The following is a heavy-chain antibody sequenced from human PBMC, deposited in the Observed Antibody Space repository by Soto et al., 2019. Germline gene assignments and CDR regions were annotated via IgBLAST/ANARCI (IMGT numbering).Heavy chain of an antibody. V-gene: IGHV3-30*18. CDR3: AKVRFLEWLSRLNDAFDI. J-gene: IGHJ3*02. CDR2: ISYDGSNK. D-gene: IGHD3-3*01. CDR1: GFTFSSYG. Sequence: QVQLVESGGGVVQPGRSLRLSCAASGFTFSSYGMHWVRQAPGKGLEWVAVISYDGSNKYYADSVKGRFTIYRDNSKNTLYLQMNSLRAEDTAVYYCAKVRFLEWLSRLNDAFDIWGQGTMVTVSS.